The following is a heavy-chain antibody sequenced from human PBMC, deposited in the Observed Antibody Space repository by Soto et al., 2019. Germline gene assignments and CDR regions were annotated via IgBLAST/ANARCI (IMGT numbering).Heavy chain of an antibody. CDR3: ARDQGVPAAMVSGPRHYYYYGMDV. J-gene: IGHJ6*02. Sequence: GASVKVSCKASGGTFSSYAISWVRQAPGQGLEWMGGIIPIFGTANYAQKFQGRVTITADESTSTAYMELSSLRSEDTAVYYCARDQGVPAAMVSGPRHYYYYGMDVWGQGTTVTVSS. CDR1: GGTFSSYA. V-gene: IGHV1-69*13. D-gene: IGHD2-2*01. CDR2: IIPIFGTA.